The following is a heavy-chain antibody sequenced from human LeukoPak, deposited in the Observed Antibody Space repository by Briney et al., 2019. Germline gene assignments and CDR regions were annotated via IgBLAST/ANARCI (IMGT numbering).Heavy chain of an antibody. J-gene: IGHJ4*02. Sequence: ASVKVSCKASGYTFTSYGISWVRQAPGQGLEWMGWISAYNGNTNYAQKLQGRVTMTTDTSTSTAYMELRSLRSDDTAVYYCARDLVLYYDSPPFDYWGQGTLVTVSS. D-gene: IGHD3-22*01. CDR3: ARDLVLYYDSPPFDY. V-gene: IGHV1-18*01. CDR1: GYTFTSYG. CDR2: ISAYNGNT.